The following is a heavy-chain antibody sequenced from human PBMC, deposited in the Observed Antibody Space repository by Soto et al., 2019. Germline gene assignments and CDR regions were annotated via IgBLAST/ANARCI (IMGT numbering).Heavy chain of an antibody. CDR3: ARVSRYVWGSYRSGYFDY. D-gene: IGHD3-16*02. CDR2: IYYSGST. CDR1: GGSISSYY. Sequence: QVQLQESGPGLVKPSETLSLTCTVPGGSISSYYWSWIRQPPGKGLEWIGYIYYSGSTNYNPSLKRRVTVSVGTSKNQFSLKLSSVTAADTAVYYCARVSRYVWGSYRSGYFDYWGQGTLVTVSS. V-gene: IGHV4-59*01. J-gene: IGHJ4*02.